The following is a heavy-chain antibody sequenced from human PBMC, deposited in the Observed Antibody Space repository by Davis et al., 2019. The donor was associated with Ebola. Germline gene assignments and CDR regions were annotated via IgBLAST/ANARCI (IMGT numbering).Heavy chain of an antibody. CDR3: ARLYGDPVDY. Sequence: PGGSLRLSCAASGFTFSSYGMHWVRQAPGKGLEWVAVIWYDGSNKYYADSVKGRFTISRDNAKNSLYLQMNSLRAEDTAVYYCARLYGDPVDYWGQGTLVTVSS. D-gene: IGHD4-17*01. J-gene: IGHJ4*02. CDR1: GFTFSSYG. V-gene: IGHV3-33*01. CDR2: IWYDGSNK.